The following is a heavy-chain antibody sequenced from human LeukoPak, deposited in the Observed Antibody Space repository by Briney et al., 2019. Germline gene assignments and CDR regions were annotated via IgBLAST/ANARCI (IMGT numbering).Heavy chain of an antibody. V-gene: IGHV1-46*01. CDR1: GYTFTSYY. D-gene: IGHD3-10*01. J-gene: IGHJ5*02. CDR2: INPSGGST. Sequence: GASVKVSCKASGYTFTSYYMHWVRQAPGQGLEWMGIINPSGGSTSYAQKFQGRVTMTRDTSASTAYMELSSLRSEDTAVYYCARDRVVLLWFGELRGGDWFDPWGQGTLVTVSS. CDR3: ARDRVVLLWFGELRGGDWFDP.